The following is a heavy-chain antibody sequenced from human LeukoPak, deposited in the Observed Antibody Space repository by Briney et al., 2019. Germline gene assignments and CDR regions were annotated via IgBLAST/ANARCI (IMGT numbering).Heavy chain of an antibody. CDR2: VCDTGST. CDR1: GGSMSGYC. J-gene: IGHJ6*03. CDR3: ARECGGACYPPAYYYYMDV. V-gene: IGHV4-59*01. D-gene: IGHD2-21*02. Sequence: PSETLSLTCTVSGGSMSGYCWSWIRQPPGTRLEWIGYVCDTGSTNYNPSLKSRVTLSVDTSNNQSSLKLSSVTAADTALYYCARECGGACYPPAYYYYMDVWGKGTTVTVSS.